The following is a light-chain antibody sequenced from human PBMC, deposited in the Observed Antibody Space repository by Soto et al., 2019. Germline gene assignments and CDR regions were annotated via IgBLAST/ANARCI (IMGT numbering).Light chain of an antibody. CDR1: QSVSSN. V-gene: IGKV3-15*01. J-gene: IGKJ2*01. CDR3: QQYNNWPYT. Sequence: EIVMTQSPATLSVSPGERATLSCRASQSVSSNLVWYQQKPGQAPRLLMYGASTRATGIPARFSGSGSGTEFTLTISSLQSEDFAVYYCQQYNNWPYTFGQGTKLEIK. CDR2: GAS.